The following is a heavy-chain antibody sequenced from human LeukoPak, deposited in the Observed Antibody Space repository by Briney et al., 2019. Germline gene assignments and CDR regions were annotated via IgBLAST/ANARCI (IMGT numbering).Heavy chain of an antibody. D-gene: IGHD3/OR15-3a*01. J-gene: IGHJ2*01. CDR3: AKDWTGTKPFDL. CDR1: GFTFSKFG. Sequence: GGSLRLSCAASGFTFSKFGMHWVRQAPGKGLDWVAFIRSDGSIKYYADSVKGRFTISRDNSKNTLYLQMNSLRAEDTAVYYCAKDWTGTKPFDLWGRGTLVTVSS. V-gene: IGHV3-30*02. CDR2: IRSDGSIK.